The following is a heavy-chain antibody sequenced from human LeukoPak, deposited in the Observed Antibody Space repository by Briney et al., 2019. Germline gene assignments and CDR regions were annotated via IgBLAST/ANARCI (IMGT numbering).Heavy chain of an antibody. V-gene: IGHV1-2*06. J-gene: IGHJ4*02. CDR2: ISPNSGAT. CDR3: AGDLWGWGSDYLDY. D-gene: IGHD4/OR15-4a*01. Sequence: ASVKVSCKASGYTFTDYYVHWVRLVPGQGLEWMGRISPNSGATNYAEKLRGRVTMARDTSINTVYMEMSSLRSDDTAVYYCAGDLWGWGSDYLDYWGQGTLVTVSS. CDR1: GYTFTDYY.